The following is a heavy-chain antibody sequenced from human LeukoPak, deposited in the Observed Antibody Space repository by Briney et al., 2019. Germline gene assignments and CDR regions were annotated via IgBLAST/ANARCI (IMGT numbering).Heavy chain of an antibody. CDR3: SLARSEYHYGMDV. CDR2: TYYRSKWYY. Sequence: SQTLSLTCAISGDSVSSIRVAWNWIRQSPSRGLEWLGRTYYRSKWYYEYAVSVKSRINISPDTFKNHFSLQLTSVAPGDTAVYYCSLARSEYHYGMDVWGQGTTVTVSS. J-gene: IGHJ6*02. V-gene: IGHV6-1*01. CDR1: GDSVSSIRVA.